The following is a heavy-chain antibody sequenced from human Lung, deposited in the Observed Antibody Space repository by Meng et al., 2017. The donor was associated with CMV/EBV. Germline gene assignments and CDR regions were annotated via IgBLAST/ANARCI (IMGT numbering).Heavy chain of an antibody. D-gene: IGHD3-3*01. CDR1: GFTFSSYA. CDR3: ARELGDFWSGGYYYYYYGMDV. J-gene: IGHJ6*02. V-gene: IGHV3-30*04. CDR2: ISYDGSNK. Sequence: GESLKISCAASGFTFSSYAIHWVRQAPDKGLEWVAVISYDGSNKYFADSVKGRFTISRDNAKNSLYLQMNSLRAEDTAVYYCARELGDFWSGGYYYYYYGMDVWGQGXTVTVSS.